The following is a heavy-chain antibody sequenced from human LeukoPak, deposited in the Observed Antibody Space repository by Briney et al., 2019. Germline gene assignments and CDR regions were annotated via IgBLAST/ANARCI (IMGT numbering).Heavy chain of an antibody. J-gene: IGHJ1*01. D-gene: IGHD3-22*01. V-gene: IGHV3-21*01. CDR2: ITSNSDYL. Sequence: GGSLRLSCAASGFTFSSYSMNWVRQAPGKGLEWVSGITSNSDYLYYADSMKGRFTISRDNAKNSLYLQMNSLRAEDTAVYYCADDYYDSSGYYYFQHWGQGTLVTVSS. CDR1: GFTFSSYS. CDR3: ADDYYDSSGYYYFQH.